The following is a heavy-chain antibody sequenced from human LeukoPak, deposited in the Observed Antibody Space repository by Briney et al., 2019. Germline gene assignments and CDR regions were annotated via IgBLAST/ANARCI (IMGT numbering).Heavy chain of an antibody. J-gene: IGHJ4*02. CDR2: IYYSGST. V-gene: IGHV4-59*01. CDR3: ARDPTPYDSSGYYGFPSS. Sequence: SETLSLTCTVFGGSISSYYWSWIRQPPGKGLEWIGYIYYSGSTNYNPSLKSRVTISVDTSKNQFSLKLSSVTAADTAVYYCARDPTPYDSSGYYGFPSSWGQGTLVTVSS. D-gene: IGHD3-22*01. CDR1: GGSISSYY.